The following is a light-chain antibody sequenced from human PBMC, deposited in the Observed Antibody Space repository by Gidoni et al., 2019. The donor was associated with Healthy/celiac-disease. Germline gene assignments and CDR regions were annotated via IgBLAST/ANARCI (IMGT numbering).Light chain of an antibody. J-gene: IGKJ2*01. V-gene: IGKV3-11*01. CDR3: QQRSNWPPEDT. CDR1: QSVSSY. Sequence: EIVMTQSPPTLSSSPAERATLTCWASQSVSSYLALYQQKPGQAPRLLIYDATNRATGIPARYSGSGYGTDFTLTISSLEPEDFAVYYCQQRSNWPPEDTFGQGTKLEIK. CDR2: DAT.